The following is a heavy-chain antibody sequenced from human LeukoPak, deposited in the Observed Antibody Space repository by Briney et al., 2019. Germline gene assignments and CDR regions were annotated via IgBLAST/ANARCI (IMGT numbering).Heavy chain of an antibody. Sequence: GGSLRLSCAASGFTFSSYAMSWVRQAPGKGLEWVSAISGSGGSTYYADSVKGRFTISRDSSKNTLYLQMNRLRAEDTAVYYCAKFLPTHIVVANYYFDYWGQGTLVTVSS. J-gene: IGHJ4*02. CDR1: GFTFSSYA. D-gene: IGHD2-21*01. CDR2: ISGSGGST. V-gene: IGHV3-23*01. CDR3: AKFLPTHIVVANYYFDY.